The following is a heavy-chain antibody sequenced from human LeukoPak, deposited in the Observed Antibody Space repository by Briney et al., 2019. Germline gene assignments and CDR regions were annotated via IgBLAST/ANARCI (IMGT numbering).Heavy chain of an antibody. CDR2: ISYDGSNK. CDR1: GFTFSSYA. D-gene: IGHD4-17*01. J-gene: IGHJ4*02. V-gene: IGHV3-30-3*01. CDR3: ARDLPHTVPFDY. Sequence: PGESLRLSYAASGFTFSSYAMHWVRQAPGKGLEWVAVISYDGSNKYYADSVKGRFTISRDNSKNTLYLQMNSLRAEDTAVYYCARDLPHTVPFDYWGQGTLVTVSS.